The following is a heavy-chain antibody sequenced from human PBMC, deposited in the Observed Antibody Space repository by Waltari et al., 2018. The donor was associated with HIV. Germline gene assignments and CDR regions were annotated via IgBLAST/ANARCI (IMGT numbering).Heavy chain of an antibody. CDR2: IYYSGST. CDR1: GGSLRRGAYY. D-gene: IGHD2-2*01. Sequence: HVPLQASAPGLVQPSQSLALTCTVAGGSLRRGAYYWSCIRQPPGKGLEWIGYIYYSGSTYYNPSLKSRVTISVDTSKNQFSLKLSSVSAADRAVYYCARAGSVFGTSPYGMDVWGQGTTVTVSS. V-gene: IGHV4-30-4*01. CDR3: ARAGSVFGTSPYGMDV. J-gene: IGHJ6*02.